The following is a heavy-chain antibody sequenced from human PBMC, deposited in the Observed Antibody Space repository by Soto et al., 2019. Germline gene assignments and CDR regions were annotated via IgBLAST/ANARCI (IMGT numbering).Heavy chain of an antibody. V-gene: IGHV1-3*01. Sequence: ASLKVSCKASGYTFTSYAMHCVRQASGQRLEWMGWINAGNGNTKYSQKFQGRVTITRDTSASTAYMELSSLRSEDTAVYYCARDMGGYYYYYMDVWGKGTTVTVSS. CDR2: INAGNGNT. J-gene: IGHJ6*03. CDR1: GYTFTSYA. D-gene: IGHD2-15*01. CDR3: ARDMGGYYYYYMDV.